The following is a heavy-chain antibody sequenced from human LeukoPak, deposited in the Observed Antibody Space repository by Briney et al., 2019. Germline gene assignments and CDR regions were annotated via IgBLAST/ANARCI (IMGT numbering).Heavy chain of an antibody. CDR2: IKSDGST. D-gene: IGHD3-22*01. J-gene: IGHJ1*01. V-gene: IGHV3-74*01. CDR1: GFTFSTYW. Sequence: PGGSPRLSCAASGFTFSTYWMHWVRRAPGKGLVWVSRIKSDGSTNYADSVKGRFTISRDNAKNTVSLQMNSLRPEDTGVYYCARAPSEIGGYYPEYFRHWGQGTLVTVSS. CDR3: ARAPSEIGGYYPEYFRH.